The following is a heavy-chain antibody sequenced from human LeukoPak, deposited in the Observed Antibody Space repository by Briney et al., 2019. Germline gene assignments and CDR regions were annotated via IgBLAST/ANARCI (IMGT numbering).Heavy chain of an antibody. CDR2: IYPGDSDT. CDR3: ARWVTFGGVIVASDY. V-gene: IGHV5-51*01. D-gene: IGHD3-16*02. Sequence: GESLKISCKGSGYSSTSYWIGWVRQMPGKGLEWMGIIYPGDSDTRYSPSFQGQVTISADKSISTAYLQWSSLKASDTAMYYCARWVTFGGVIVASDYWGQGTLVTVSS. CDR1: GYSSTSYW. J-gene: IGHJ4*02.